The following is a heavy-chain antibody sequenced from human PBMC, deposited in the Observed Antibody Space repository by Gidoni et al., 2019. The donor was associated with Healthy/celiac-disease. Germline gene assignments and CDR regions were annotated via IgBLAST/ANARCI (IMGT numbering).Heavy chain of an antibody. J-gene: IGHJ3*02. CDR2: ISSSSSYI. Sequence: EVQLVESGGGLVKPGGSLRLSCAASGFTFSSYRMNWVRQAPGKGLECVSSISSSSSYIYYADSVKGRFTISRDNAKNSLYLQMNSLRAEDTAVYYCARDYGIAAAGTGPDAFDIWGQGTMVTVSS. V-gene: IGHV3-21*01. CDR1: GFTFSSYR. D-gene: IGHD6-13*01. CDR3: ARDYGIAAAGTGPDAFDI.